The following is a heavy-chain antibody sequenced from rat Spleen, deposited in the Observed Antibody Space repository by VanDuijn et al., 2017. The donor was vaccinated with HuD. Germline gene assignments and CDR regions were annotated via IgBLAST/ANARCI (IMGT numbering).Heavy chain of an antibody. CDR3: TRGGPYGYNSPLDY. CDR2: IIYDGSRI. V-gene: IGHV5-17*01. CDR1: GFIFSDYA. J-gene: IGHJ2*01. D-gene: IGHD1-9*01. Sequence: EVQLVESGGGLVQPGRSLKLSCVASGFIFSDYAMAWVRQAPKKGLEWVATIIYDGSRIYYRDSVKGRFTISRDNAKSTLYLQMNSLRSEDTATYYCTRGGPYGYNSPLDYWGQGVMVTVSS.